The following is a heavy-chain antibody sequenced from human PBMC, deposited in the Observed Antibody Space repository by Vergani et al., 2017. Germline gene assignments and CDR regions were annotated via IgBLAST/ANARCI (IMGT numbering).Heavy chain of an antibody. V-gene: IGHV4-39*01. Sequence: QLQLQESGPGLVKPSATLSLTCSVSGASIRSSNYYWGWIRQPPGKGLELNASIYYSGSTYYNPSLKSRVTISVDTSKNQFSLKLSSVTAADPAVYFCARHSTVEWLVKLGWIDPWGQGILVTVSS. CDR3: ARHSTVEWLVKLGWIDP. CDR1: GASIRSSNYY. J-gene: IGHJ5*02. D-gene: IGHD6-19*01. CDR2: IYYSGST.